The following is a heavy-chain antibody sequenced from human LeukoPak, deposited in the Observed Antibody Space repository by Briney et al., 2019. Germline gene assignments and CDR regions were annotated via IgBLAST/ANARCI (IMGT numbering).Heavy chain of an antibody. J-gene: IGHJ4*02. Sequence: PGGSLRLSCAASGFIVSSNYMSWVRQAPGKGLEWVAVISYDGSNKYYADSVKGRFTISRDNSKNTLYLQMNSLRAEDTAVYYCSTSLYYYGSGSYYWGQGTLVTVSS. CDR2: ISYDGSNK. CDR3: STSLYYYGSGSYY. CDR1: GFIVSSNY. V-gene: IGHV3-30-3*01. D-gene: IGHD3-10*01.